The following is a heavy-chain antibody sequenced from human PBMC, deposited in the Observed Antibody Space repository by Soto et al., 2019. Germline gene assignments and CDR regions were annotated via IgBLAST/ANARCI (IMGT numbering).Heavy chain of an antibody. CDR2: ISGSGGST. CDR1: GFAFSSYA. CDR3: AKEEIGVRGVIPYYYYGMDV. V-gene: IGHV3-23*01. Sequence: TGGSLRLSCAASGFAFSSYAMSWFRQAPGKGLEWVSAISGSGGSTYYADSVKGRFTISRDNSKNTLYLQMNSLRAEDTAVYYCAKEEIGVRGVIPYYYYGMDVWGQGTTVTVSS. J-gene: IGHJ6*02. D-gene: IGHD3-10*01.